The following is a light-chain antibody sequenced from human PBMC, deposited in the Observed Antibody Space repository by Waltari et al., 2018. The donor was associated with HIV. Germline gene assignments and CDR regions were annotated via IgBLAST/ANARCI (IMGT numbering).Light chain of an antibody. CDR1: SSTIGSHY. V-gene: IGLV1-47*01. CDR2: RNH. Sequence: QSVLTQPPSASGTPGQRVTISCSGSSSTIGSHYVYWYQQLPGTTPQLLIYRNHQLSSGVPVRFSGSKSGTSASLAISGLRSEDEADYYCAAWDDSLSGWVFGGGTKLTVL. J-gene: IGLJ3*02. CDR3: AAWDDSLSGWV.